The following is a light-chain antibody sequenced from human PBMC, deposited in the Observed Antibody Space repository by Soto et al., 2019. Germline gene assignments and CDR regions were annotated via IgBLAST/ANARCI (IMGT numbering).Light chain of an antibody. CDR1: QSVSSN. CDR2: GAS. V-gene: IGKV3-15*01. Sequence: EIVMTHSPATLSVSPGERATLSCRASQSVSSNLAWYQQKPGQAPRLLIYGASTRATGIPARLSGSGSGTEFNLTISSLQSEDFAVYYCQQYNNWPPYTFGQGTKLEIK. CDR3: QQYNNWPPYT. J-gene: IGKJ2*01.